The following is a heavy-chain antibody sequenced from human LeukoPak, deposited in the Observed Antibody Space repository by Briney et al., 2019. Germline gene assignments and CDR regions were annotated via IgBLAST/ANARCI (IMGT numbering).Heavy chain of an antibody. V-gene: IGHV4-61*02. D-gene: IGHD2-8*01. CDR1: GGSISSGSYY. Sequence: SETLSLTCTVSGGSISSGSYYWSWIRQPAGKGLEWIGRIYTSGSTNYNPSLKSRVTISVDTSKNQFSLKLSSVTAADTAVYYCARVLRYCTDGVCSNYFDYWGQGTLVTVSS. CDR2: IYTSGST. J-gene: IGHJ4*02. CDR3: ARVLRYCTDGVCSNYFDY.